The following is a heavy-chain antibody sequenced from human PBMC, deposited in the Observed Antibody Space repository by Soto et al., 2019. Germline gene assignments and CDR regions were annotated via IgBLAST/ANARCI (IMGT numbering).Heavy chain of an antibody. V-gene: IGHV4-59*01. J-gene: IGHJ6*03. CDR1: GGSISSYY. CDR3: ARLLWFGELSTYYYYYMDV. D-gene: IGHD3-10*01. Sequence: TSETLSLTCTVSGGSISSYYWSWIRQPPGKGLEWIGYIYYSGSTNYNPSHKSRVTISVDTSKNQFSLKLSSVTAADTAVYYCARLLWFGELSTYYYYYMDVWGKGTTVTVSS. CDR2: IYYSGST.